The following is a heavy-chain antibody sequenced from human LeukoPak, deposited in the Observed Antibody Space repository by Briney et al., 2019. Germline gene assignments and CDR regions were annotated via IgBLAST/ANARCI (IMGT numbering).Heavy chain of an antibody. CDR1: GFTLRNYW. CDR2: ISGDGTNT. Sequence: PGGSLRLSCAASGFTLRNYWMHWVRQAPGKGLVWVSHISGDGTNTGYADSVKGRFTISRDNAKNTLYLQINSLRAEDTAVYYCARGNYPSSFDFWGQGTPVTVSS. CDR3: ARGNYPSSFDF. D-gene: IGHD5-24*01. J-gene: IGHJ4*02. V-gene: IGHV3-74*01.